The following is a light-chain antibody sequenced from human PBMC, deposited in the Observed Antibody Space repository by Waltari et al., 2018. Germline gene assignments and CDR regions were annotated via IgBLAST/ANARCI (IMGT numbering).Light chain of an antibody. Sequence: QLVLTQSPSASASLGASVKLTCTLSSGHSSNIIAWLQPQPEEGPRYLKKVKIDGSHSKGDEIPDRFSCSSAVAERYLTISSLQAEDEADYYCQTGGHGTWVFGGGTKLTVL. CDR2: VKIDGSH. V-gene: IGLV4-69*01. CDR1: SGHSSNI. J-gene: IGLJ3*02. CDR3: QTGGHGTWV.